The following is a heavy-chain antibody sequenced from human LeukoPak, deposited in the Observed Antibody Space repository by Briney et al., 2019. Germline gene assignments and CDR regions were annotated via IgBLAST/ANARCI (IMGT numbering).Heavy chain of an antibody. D-gene: IGHD6-13*01. Sequence: SETLSLTCTVSGGSISSYYWSWVRQPAGKGLEWVGRIYASGNTNYNPSLKGRVTMTVDTSKNQFSLNLSSVTAADTAVYYCARGRGSSWYYFDSWGQGTLVTVSS. CDR3: ARGRGSSWYYFDS. CDR2: IYASGNT. V-gene: IGHV4-4*07. J-gene: IGHJ4*02. CDR1: GGSISSYY.